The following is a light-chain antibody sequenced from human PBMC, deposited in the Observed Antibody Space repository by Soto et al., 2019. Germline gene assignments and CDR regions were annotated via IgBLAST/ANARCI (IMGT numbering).Light chain of an antibody. CDR2: WAS. V-gene: IGKV4-1*01. CDR3: QQYYSAAFT. CDR1: QSVLYRSNNKNY. J-gene: IGKJ3*01. Sequence: DIVMTQSPDSLAVSLGERATINCKSSQSVLYRSNNKNYLAWYQQKPGQPPKLLIYWASTRESGVPDRFSGRGSVTDFTLTISSLQAEDVAVYYCQQYYSAAFTFGPGTKVDIK.